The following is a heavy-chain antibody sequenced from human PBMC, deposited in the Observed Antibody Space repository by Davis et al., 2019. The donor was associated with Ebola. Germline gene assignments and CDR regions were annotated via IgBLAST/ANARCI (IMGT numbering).Heavy chain of an antibody. J-gene: IGHJ6*02. D-gene: IGHD6-13*01. CDR1: GGSFSGYY. CDR2: INHSGST. CDR3: ARGRTAGYYYYGMDV. V-gene: IGHV4-34*01. Sequence: SETLSLTCAVYGGSFSGYYWSWIRQPPGKGLEWIGEINHSGSTNYNPSLKSRVTISVDMSKNQFSLKLSSVTAADTAVYYCARGRTAGYYYYGMDVWGQGTTVTVSS.